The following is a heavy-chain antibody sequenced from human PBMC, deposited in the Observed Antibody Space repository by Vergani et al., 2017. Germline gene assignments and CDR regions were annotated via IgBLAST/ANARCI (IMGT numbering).Heavy chain of an antibody. CDR2: ISSSGSTI. Sequence: EVQLVESGGGLVQPGGSLRLSCAASGFTFSSYEMNWVRQAPGKGLEWVSYISSSGSTIYYADSVKGRFTISRDNAKNSLYLQMNSLRAEDTAVYYCASTDVGERGIAAERRAYYYYGMDVWGQGTTVTVSS. CDR1: GFTFSSYE. V-gene: IGHV3-48*03. CDR3: ASTDVGERGIAAERRAYYYYGMDV. J-gene: IGHJ6*02. D-gene: IGHD6-13*01.